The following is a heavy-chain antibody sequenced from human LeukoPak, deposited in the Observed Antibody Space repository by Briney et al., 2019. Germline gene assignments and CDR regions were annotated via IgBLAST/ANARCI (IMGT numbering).Heavy chain of an antibody. CDR3: ARLVWDTTMADGDIDS. CDR1: GFTFSSYS. J-gene: IGHJ4*02. CDR2: ISSASTYI. V-gene: IGHV3-21*01. Sequence: PGESLRLSCAASGFTFSSYSMNWVRQAPGKGLEWVSSISSASTYIYYADSVKGRFTISRDNAKNSLYLQMNSLRAEDTAMYYCARLVWDTTMADGDIDSWGQGSLLIVSS. D-gene: IGHD5-18*01.